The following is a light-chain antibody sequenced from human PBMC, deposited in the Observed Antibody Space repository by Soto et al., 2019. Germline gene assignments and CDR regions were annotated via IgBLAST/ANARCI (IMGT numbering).Light chain of an antibody. CDR1: QSVSSN. J-gene: IGKJ2*01. CDR2: RAS. Sequence: ETLMTQSPATLSVSPGERATLSCRASQSVSSNLAWYQQRPGQAPRLLIYRASIRATGIPARFSGSGSGTEFTLTISSLQSEDFAVYYCQQYHDWPPYTFGQGTKLEL. V-gene: IGKV3-15*01. CDR3: QQYHDWPPYT.